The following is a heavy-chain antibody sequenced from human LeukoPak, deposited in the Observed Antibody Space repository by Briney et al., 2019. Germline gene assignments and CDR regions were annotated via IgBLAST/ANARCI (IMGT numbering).Heavy chain of an antibody. Sequence: ASVKVSCTASGYTFTGYYMHWVRQAPGQGLEWMGWINPNSGGTNYAQKFQGRVTMTRDTSISTAYMELSRLRSDDTAVYYCAREGSSGPTPDYWGQGTLVTVSS. V-gene: IGHV1-2*02. CDR1: GYTFTGYY. J-gene: IGHJ4*02. CDR3: AREGSSGPTPDY. D-gene: IGHD3-22*01. CDR2: INPNSGGT.